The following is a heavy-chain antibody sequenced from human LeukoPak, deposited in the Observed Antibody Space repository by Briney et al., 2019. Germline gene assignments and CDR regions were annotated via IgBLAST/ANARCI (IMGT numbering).Heavy chain of an antibody. CDR2: ISASGAST. J-gene: IGHJ6*02. Sequence: GGSLRLSCAVSGFTFTSYAMSCVRHAPRKGLEWVSAISASGASTYYADSVKGRFTISRDNSKNTLYLQMNSLRAEDTAVYYCAKDQADYYYYYGMDVWGQGTTVTVSS. CDR1: GFTFTSYA. CDR3: AKDQADYYYYYGMDV. V-gene: IGHV3-23*01.